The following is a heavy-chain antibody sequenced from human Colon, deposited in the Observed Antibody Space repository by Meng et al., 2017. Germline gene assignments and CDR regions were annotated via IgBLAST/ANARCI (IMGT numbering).Heavy chain of an antibody. D-gene: IGHD7-27*01. CDR2: IYHSGNT. CDR3: TTGTYYDH. J-gene: IGHJ4*02. CDR1: GDSISRNHW. Sequence: QVQLQESGPGLLKPSGTLSLTCAVSGDSISRNHWWSWVRQSPGKGLEWXAEIYHSGNTNYNPSLKSRATISMDKSKNQFSLNLSSVTAADTAVYYCTTGTYYDHWGQGTLVTVSS. V-gene: IGHV4-4*02.